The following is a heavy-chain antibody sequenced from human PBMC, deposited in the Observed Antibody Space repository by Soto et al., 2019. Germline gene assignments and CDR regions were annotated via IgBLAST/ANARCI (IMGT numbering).Heavy chain of an antibody. Sequence: SETLSLTCAVYGRSFMGYCCSWIRQPPGKGLEWIREINQSGNTKYTPSLKSRVTISVDTSKKQFSLELSSVTAADTAVYYCGSPGHVDYWGQGTLVTVSS. CDR1: GRSFMGYC. CDR3: GSPGHVDY. CDR2: INQSGNT. J-gene: IGHJ4*02. V-gene: IGHV4-34*01.